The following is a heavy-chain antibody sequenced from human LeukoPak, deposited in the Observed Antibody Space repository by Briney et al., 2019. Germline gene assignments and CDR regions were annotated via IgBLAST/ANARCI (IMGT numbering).Heavy chain of an antibody. J-gene: IGHJ4*02. CDR2: FDPEDGET. V-gene: IGHV1-24*01. D-gene: IGHD1-26*01. Sequence: GASGKVSCKVSGYTLTELSMHWVRQAPGKGLEWMGGFDPEDGETIYAQKFQGRVTMTEDTSTDTAYMELSSLRSEDTAVYYCATSNPPLVRELLRCWGQGTLVTVSS. CDR1: GYTLTELS. CDR3: ATSNPPLVRELLRC.